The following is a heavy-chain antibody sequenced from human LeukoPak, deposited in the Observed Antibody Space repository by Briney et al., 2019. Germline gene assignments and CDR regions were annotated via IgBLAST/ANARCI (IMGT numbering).Heavy chain of an antibody. Sequence: SETLSLTCTVSGYSISSGYYWGWIRQPPGKGLEWIGSIYHSGSTYYNPSLKSRVTISVDTSKNQFSLKLSSVTAADTAVYYCARRITMVRGVRYYYYYYGMDVWGQGTTVTVSS. CDR1: GYSISSGYY. CDR2: IYHSGST. J-gene: IGHJ6*02. D-gene: IGHD3-10*01. CDR3: ARRITMVRGVRYYYYYYGMDV. V-gene: IGHV4-38-2*02.